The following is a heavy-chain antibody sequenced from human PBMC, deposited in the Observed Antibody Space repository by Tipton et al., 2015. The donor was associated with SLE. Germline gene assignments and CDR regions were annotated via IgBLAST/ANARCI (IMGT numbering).Heavy chain of an antibody. V-gene: IGHV4-59*01. CDR1: GGSISGSY. Sequence: LRLSCAVSGGSISGSYWTWIRQPPGKGLEWIGYMYYSGGTKYNPSPRSRVTISIDSSKSQLSLRLTSVTAADTAVYYCARHGLRFKEFLWYFDLWGRGTLVSVSS. CDR3: ARHGLRFKEFLWYFDL. D-gene: IGHD2-21*01. CDR2: MYYSGGT. J-gene: IGHJ2*01.